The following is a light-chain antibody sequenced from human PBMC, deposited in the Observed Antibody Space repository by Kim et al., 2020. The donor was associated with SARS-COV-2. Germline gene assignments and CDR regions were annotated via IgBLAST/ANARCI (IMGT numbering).Light chain of an antibody. V-gene: IGLV2-18*02. CDR3: NSYTSRSTFV. J-gene: IGLJ1*01. CDR2: EVS. Sequence: QSALPQPPSVSGSPGQSVTSSCTGTSSDVGSYNRVSWYQQPPGTAPKLLIYEVSNRPSGVPDRFSGSKSGNTASLTISGLQAEDEADYYCNSYTSRSTFVFGTVTKVTVL. CDR1: SSDVGSYNR.